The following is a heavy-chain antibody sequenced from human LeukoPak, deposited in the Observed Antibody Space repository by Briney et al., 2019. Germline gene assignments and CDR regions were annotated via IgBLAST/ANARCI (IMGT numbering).Heavy chain of an antibody. D-gene: IGHD3-16*02. CDR1: GFTFSSYW. V-gene: IGHV3-7*01. CDR2: IKQDGSEK. J-gene: IGHJ4*02. CDR3: ARDRRSNLLRYFDY. Sequence: GGSLGLSCAASGFTFSSYWMSWVRQAPGKGLEWVANIKQDGSEKYYVDSVKGRFTISRDNAKNSLYLQTNSLRAEDTAVYYCARDRRSNLLRYFDYWGQGTLVTVSS.